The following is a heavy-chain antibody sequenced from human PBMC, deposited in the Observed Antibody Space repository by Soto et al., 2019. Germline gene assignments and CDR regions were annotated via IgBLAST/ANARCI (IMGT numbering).Heavy chain of an antibody. CDR2: IYHSGRT. CDR1: DYSINSGYY. J-gene: IGHJ3*02. V-gene: IGHV4-38-2*02. D-gene: IGHD3-22*01. CDR3: ARESKHYYDSSGYSHAFDI. Sequence: PSETLSLTCAVSDYSINSGYYWGWIRQPPGKGLEWIGSIYHSGRTYYNPSLKSRVTISVDTSKNQFSLKLSSVTAADTAVYYCARESKHYYDSSGYSHAFDIWGQGTMVTVSS.